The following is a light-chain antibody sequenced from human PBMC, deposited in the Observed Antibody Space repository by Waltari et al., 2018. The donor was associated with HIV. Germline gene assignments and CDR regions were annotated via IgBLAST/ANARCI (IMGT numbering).Light chain of an antibody. CDR1: TLSKQS. CDR3: QSSDNSEHMI. J-gene: IGLJ2*01. CDR2: KDT. V-gene: IGLV3-25*03. Sequence: SSELTQPPSVSVSPGQTARISCSGDTLSKQSASWYQQKPGQAPVVVIIKDTERPSGTPERFSGSSSGTTVTLTIRGVQAEDEADYYCQSSDNSEHMIFGGGTKLTVL.